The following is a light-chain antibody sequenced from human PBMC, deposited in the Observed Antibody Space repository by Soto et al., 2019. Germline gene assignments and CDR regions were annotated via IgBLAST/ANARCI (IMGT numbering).Light chain of an antibody. CDR2: KAS. J-gene: IGKJ1*01. CDR3: QQYYSYPWT. V-gene: IGKV1-5*03. CDR1: QNVGKY. Sequence: DIKMTQSPSTLSASVGDRVIITCRASQNVGKYLAWYQQRPGKAPKGLISKASSLESGAPSRFSGSGSGTEFTLTISSLQPEDFGTYYCQQYYSYPWTFGRGTKVDI.